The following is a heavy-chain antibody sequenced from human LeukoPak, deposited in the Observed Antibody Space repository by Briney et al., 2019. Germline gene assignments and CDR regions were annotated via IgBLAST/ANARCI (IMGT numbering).Heavy chain of an antibody. CDR1: GYTFTGYY. CDR2: INPNSGGT. CDR3: AAEGYYYDSSSYATRHLDY. V-gene: IGHV1-2*02. J-gene: IGHJ4*02. Sequence: ASVKVSCKASGYTFTGYYMHWVRQAPGQGLEWMGWINPNSGGTNYAQKFQGRVTMTRDTSISTAYMELSRLRSDDTAVYYCAAEGYYYDSSSYATRHLDYWGRGTLVTVSS. D-gene: IGHD3-22*01.